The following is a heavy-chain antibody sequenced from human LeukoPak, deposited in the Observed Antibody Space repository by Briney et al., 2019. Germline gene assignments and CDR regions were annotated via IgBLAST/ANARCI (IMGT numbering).Heavy chain of an antibody. Sequence: PGGSLRLSCAASGFTFSSYGMHWVRQVPGKGLEWVAFIRYDGSNKYYADSVKGRFTISRDNSKNTLYLQMNSLRAEDTAMYYCAKGPRAYSSSPIYYFDYWGQGTLVTVSS. CDR3: AKGPRAYSSSPIYYFDY. D-gene: IGHD6-6*01. J-gene: IGHJ4*02. V-gene: IGHV3-30*02. CDR2: IRYDGSNK. CDR1: GFTFSSYG.